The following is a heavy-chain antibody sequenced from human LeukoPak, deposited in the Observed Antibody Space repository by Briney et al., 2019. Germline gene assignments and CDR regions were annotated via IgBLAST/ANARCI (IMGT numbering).Heavy chain of an antibody. D-gene: IGHD5-12*01. J-gene: IGHJ4*02. V-gene: IGHV4-30-2*01. Sequence: SETLSLTCAVSGGSISSGGYSWSWIRQPPGKGLEWIGYIYHSGSTYYNPSLKSRVTISVDRSKNQFSLKLSSVTAADTAVYYCARGSDIVATIPDYWGQGTLVTVSS. CDR1: GGSISSGGYS. CDR2: IYHSGST. CDR3: ARGSDIVATIPDY.